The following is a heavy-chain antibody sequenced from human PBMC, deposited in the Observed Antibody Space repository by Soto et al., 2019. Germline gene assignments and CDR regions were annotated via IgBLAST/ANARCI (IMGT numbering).Heavy chain of an antibody. V-gene: IGHV3-30*18. CDR3: AKDVVVGATTGLGGYYYFYRVDG. CDR2: ISYEGSNK. CDR1: GHRFVRDV. Sequence: LTRGSSGHRFVRDVRHLVRPDRGQGLERMAVISYEGSNKYYADSVKGRFTISRDNSKNTLYLQMNSLRAEDTAVYYCAKDVVVGATTGLGGYYYFYRVDGWPPEPTVSVSS. D-gene: IGHD1-26*01. J-gene: IGHJ6*02.